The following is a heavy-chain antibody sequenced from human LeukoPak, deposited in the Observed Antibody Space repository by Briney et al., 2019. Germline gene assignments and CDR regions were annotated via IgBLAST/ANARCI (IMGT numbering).Heavy chain of an antibody. Sequence: ASVKVSCKASGYSFTSYGFSWVRQAPGQGLEWVGWITPYNGDTNYAQQVQGRVTMTTDTSTRTAYMELRSLRSDDTAVYYCARWMATVTTPDYWGQGTLVTVSS. V-gene: IGHV1-18*01. CDR3: ARWMATVTTPDY. J-gene: IGHJ4*02. CDR1: GYSFTSYG. CDR2: ITPYNGDT. D-gene: IGHD4-11*01.